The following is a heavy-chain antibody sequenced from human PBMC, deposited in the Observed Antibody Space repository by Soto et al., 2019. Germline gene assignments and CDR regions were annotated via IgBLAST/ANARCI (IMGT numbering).Heavy chain of an antibody. Sequence: VQLVQSGAEVKKPGSSEKVSCKASGCTFSSDSFSWVRQAPGQGLEWMGGIIPMFDTPIYAQKFQDRVTITADESTSTAYMQLSSLRSGDTAVYYCARSGGLDRDFNYWGQGSLVIVSS. CDR3: ARSGGLDRDFNY. J-gene: IGHJ4*02. CDR2: IIPMFDTP. V-gene: IGHV1-69*12. CDR1: GCTFSSDS. D-gene: IGHD2-15*01.